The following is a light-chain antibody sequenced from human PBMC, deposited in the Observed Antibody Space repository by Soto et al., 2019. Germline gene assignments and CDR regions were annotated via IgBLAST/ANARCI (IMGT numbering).Light chain of an antibody. CDR1: QSVSSSY. V-gene: IGKV3-20*01. Sequence: EIGLTQSLGTLSLSPGERSTLSCRASQSVSSSYLAWYHQKPCQAPRLLIYAASSWATSIPDRFSGSESGTDFTITISRLESEDLAVYYCKQYGNSPITFGQGTRMEIK. J-gene: IGKJ5*01. CDR3: KQYGNSPIT. CDR2: AAS.